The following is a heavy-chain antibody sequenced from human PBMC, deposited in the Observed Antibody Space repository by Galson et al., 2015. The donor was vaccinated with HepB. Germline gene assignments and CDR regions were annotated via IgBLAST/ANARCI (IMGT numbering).Heavy chain of an antibody. CDR2: IYYTGNT. J-gene: IGHJ4*02. D-gene: IGHD6-13*01. CDR1: RVSISTGRYY. Sequence: SEPLSLTCTVSRVSISTGRYYWGWIRQPPGKGLEWIGSIYYTGNTYYNPSLKSRVTISVDTSKNQFSLRLSSVTAADTAIYFCAGVLSTSTWNYFDFWDQGTLVTVSS. CDR3: AGVLSTSTWNYFDF. V-gene: IGHV4-39*07.